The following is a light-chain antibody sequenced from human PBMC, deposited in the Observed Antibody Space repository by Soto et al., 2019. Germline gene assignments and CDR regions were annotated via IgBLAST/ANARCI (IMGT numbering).Light chain of an antibody. V-gene: IGLV2-8*01. J-gene: IGLJ1*01. CDR1: ISDIGTYYY. CDR3: SSYRSIGSLV. Sequence: QSALTQPPSASGSPGQSVTISCTGTISDIGTYYYVSWYQQHPGKAPKLIIYEVSERPSGVPDRFSGSKSGNTASLTVSGLQAEDEADYYCSSYRSIGSLVFGTGTKVTVL. CDR2: EVS.